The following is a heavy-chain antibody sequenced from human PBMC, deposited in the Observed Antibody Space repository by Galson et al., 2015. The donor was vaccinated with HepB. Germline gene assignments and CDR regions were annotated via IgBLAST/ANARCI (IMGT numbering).Heavy chain of an antibody. J-gene: IGHJ4*02. CDR2: INHSGGT. CDR3: ARGTPRAPNYYDYVWGNYRRGRAKYYFDY. CDR1: GGSFSGYY. D-gene: IGHD3-16*02. Sequence: LSLICAVYGGSFSGYYWSWIRQPPGKGLEWIGDINHSGGTDHNPSLKSRVTISVDTSKNQFSLRLSSVTAADTAVYYCARGTPRAPNYYDYVWGNYRRGRAKYYFDYWGQGTLVTVSS. V-gene: IGHV4-34*01.